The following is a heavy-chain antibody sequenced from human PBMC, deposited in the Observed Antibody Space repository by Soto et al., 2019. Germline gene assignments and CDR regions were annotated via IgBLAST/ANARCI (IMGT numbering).Heavy chain of an antibody. CDR2: VSHDGTL. J-gene: IGHJ4*02. V-gene: IGHV3-30*18. CDR1: GFTYSNYA. D-gene: IGHD2-8*02. Sequence: QVQLVESGGGVVQPGTSLRLSCVASGFTYSNYAMHWVRQVPGKGLEWLAVVSHDGTLYPYADSVKGRFSISRDNSRKTLYLQMHSLRPEDTAVYYGVKDRSDTWSFDYWGQGTLVTVSS. CDR3: VKDRSDTWSFDY.